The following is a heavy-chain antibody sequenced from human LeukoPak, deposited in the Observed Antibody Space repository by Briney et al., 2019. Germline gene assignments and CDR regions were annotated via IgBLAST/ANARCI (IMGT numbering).Heavy chain of an antibody. J-gene: IGHJ5*02. V-gene: IGHV4-39*01. Sequence: SETLSLTRTVSGGSISSTSYYWGWIRQSPGKGLEWIGSIYYGGSTYYNPSLKSRVTISVETSKNQFSLKLSSVTAADTAVHFCARQGRYCSSTSCANLKWFDPWGQGTLVTVSS. CDR3: ARQGRYCSSTSCANLKWFDP. D-gene: IGHD2-2*01. CDR1: GGSISSTSYY. CDR2: IYYGGST.